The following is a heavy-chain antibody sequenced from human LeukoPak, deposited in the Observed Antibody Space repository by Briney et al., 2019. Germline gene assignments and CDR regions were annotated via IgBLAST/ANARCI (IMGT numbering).Heavy chain of an antibody. D-gene: IGHD5-24*01. Sequence: GGSLRLSCAASGFTFDDYAMHWVRQAPGKGLEWVAVIWYDGSNKYYADSVKGRFTISRDNSKNTLYLQMNSLRAEDTAVYYCAKDLMEMATISGFDYWGQGTLVTVSS. CDR3: AKDLMEMATISGFDY. CDR1: GFTFDDYA. J-gene: IGHJ4*02. CDR2: IWYDGSNK. V-gene: IGHV3-33*06.